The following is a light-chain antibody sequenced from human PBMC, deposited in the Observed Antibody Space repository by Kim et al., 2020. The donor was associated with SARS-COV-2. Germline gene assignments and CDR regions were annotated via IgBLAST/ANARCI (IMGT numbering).Light chain of an antibody. Sequence: STGEEAPPSCRASQSVRSTYLAWDQHRRGQPPRLLIYGTADRATGIPDRFSGSGSGTDFTLTISILEPKDFAVYYCHQCDGSPPYTFGQGTKLEI. CDR1: QSVRSTY. V-gene: IGKV3-20*01. CDR2: GTA. J-gene: IGKJ2*01. CDR3: HQCDGSPPYT.